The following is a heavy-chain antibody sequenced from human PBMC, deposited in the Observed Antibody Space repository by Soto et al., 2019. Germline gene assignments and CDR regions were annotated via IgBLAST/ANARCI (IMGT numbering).Heavy chain of an antibody. J-gene: IGHJ4*02. D-gene: IGHD2-8*01. CDR2: TVNKAFSYTT. CDR1: PFTPSAQY. Sequence: EGQLVESGGALVHPGGPLRLSCTASPFTPSAQYLDWAPQAPGQGLEWVGRTVNKAFSYTTEYAAAVKGRFTISRDDSENSLYLQMTSLRTEDTAVYYCVGERYAGFDYWGQGALVTVSS. V-gene: IGHV3-72*01. CDR3: VGERYAGFDY.